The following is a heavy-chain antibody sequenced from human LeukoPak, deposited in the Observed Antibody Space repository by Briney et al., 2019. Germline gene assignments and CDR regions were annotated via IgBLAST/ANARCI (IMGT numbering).Heavy chain of an antibody. V-gene: IGHV4-34*01. D-gene: IGHD3-22*01. CDR1: GGSFSGYY. Sequence: PSETLSLTCAVYGGSFSGYYWSWIRRPPGKGLEWIGEINHSGSTNYNPSLKGRVTISVDTSKNQFSLKLSSVTAADTAVYYCARGRGKRGYYSRAYGMDVWGQGTTVTVSS. CDR3: ARGRGKRGYYSRAYGMDV. J-gene: IGHJ6*02. CDR2: INHSGST.